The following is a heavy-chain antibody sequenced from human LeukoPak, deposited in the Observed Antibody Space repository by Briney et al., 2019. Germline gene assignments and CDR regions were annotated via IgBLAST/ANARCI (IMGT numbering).Heavy chain of an antibody. CDR3: AKIIFGSGWSPPWFDP. Sequence: PGGSLRLSCAASGFTFSSYAMSWDRQAPGKGLEWVSAISGSGGSTYYADSVKGRFTISRDNSKNTLYLQMNSLRAEDTAVYYCAKIIFGSGWSPPWFDPWGQGTLVTVSS. D-gene: IGHD6-19*01. CDR2: ISGSGGST. V-gene: IGHV3-23*01. J-gene: IGHJ5*02. CDR1: GFTFSSYA.